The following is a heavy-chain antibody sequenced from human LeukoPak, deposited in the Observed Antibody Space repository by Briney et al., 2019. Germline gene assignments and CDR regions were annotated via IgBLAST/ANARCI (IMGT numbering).Heavy chain of an antibody. CDR2: IYSGGNT. D-gene: IGHD3-22*01. Sequence: GGSLRLSCAASGFTVSSNYMSWVRQAPAKGLEWVSVIYSGGNTYYADSVKGRFTISRDNSKNTLYLQMNSLRAEDTAVYYCARPLFGGYSSYYGMDVWGQGTTVTVSS. CDR3: ARPLFGGYSSYYGMDV. J-gene: IGHJ6*02. CDR1: GFTVSSNY. V-gene: IGHV3-66*04.